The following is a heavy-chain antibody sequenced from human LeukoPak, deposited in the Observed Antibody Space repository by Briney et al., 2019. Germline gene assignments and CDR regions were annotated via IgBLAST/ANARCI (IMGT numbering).Heavy chain of an antibody. CDR1: GFTFDDYT. CDR3: VRGAYSSSWLNFDY. V-gene: IGHV3-43*01. Sequence: GGSLRLSCAASGFTFDDYTMHWVRQVPGKGLEWVALISWEGNSAFYADSVKGRFTVSRDNSKNTLYLQMNSLRAEDTAVYYCVRGAYSSSWLNFDYWGQGTLVTVSS. D-gene: IGHD6-13*01. J-gene: IGHJ4*02. CDR2: ISWEGNSA.